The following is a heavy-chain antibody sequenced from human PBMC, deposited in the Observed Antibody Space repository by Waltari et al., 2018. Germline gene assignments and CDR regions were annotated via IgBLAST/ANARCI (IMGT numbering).Heavy chain of an antibody. Sequence: QVQLVQSGAEVKKPGSSVKGPCKASGGTFSSYAISWVRQAPGQGLVWMGGIIPIFGTANYAQKFQGRVTITADESTSTAYMELSSLRSEDTAVYYCARDEVDGYNKARYFDLWGRGTLVTVSS. J-gene: IGHJ2*01. CDR1: GGTFSSYA. CDR3: ARDEVDGYNKARYFDL. V-gene: IGHV1-69*01. D-gene: IGHD5-12*01. CDR2: IIPIFGTA.